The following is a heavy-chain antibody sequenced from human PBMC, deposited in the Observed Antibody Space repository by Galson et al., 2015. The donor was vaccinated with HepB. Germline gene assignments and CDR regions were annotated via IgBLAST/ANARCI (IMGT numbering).Heavy chain of an antibody. CDR3: ARRLLRGRYWCFDL. V-gene: IGHV4-39*01. D-gene: IGHD3-10*01. CDR2: IYYSGTT. Sequence: ETLSLTCTGSGGSISISSYWGWIRQSPGKGLEWIGNIYYSGTTYYNPSLKSRVTISVDTSKNQFSLKLRSVTAADTAVYYCARRLLRGRYWCFDLWGRGTLVTVSS. CDR1: GGSISISSY. J-gene: IGHJ2*01.